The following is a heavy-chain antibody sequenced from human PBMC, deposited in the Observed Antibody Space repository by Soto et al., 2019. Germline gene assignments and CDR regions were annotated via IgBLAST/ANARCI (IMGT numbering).Heavy chain of an antibody. D-gene: IGHD1-7*01. Sequence: LSLTCPVSDGSISSDDYYWSWIRQPPGKGLEWIGYIYYSGSTYYNPSLKSRVTISVDTSKNQFSLKLSSVTAADTAVYYCARFRVTGPNWTDYRGPGTLVTVSS. CDR3: ARFRVTGPNWTDY. J-gene: IGHJ4*02. CDR1: DGSISSDDYY. CDR2: IYYSGST. V-gene: IGHV4-30-4*01.